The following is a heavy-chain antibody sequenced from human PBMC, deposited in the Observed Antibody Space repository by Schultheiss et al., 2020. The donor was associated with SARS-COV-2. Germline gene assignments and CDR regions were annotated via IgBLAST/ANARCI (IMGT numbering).Heavy chain of an antibody. CDR3: ATGPYYYDSSQPRRDWFDP. CDR1: GGTFTSYD. D-gene: IGHD3-22*01. CDR2: MNPNSGNT. J-gene: IGHJ5*02. V-gene: IGHV1-8*01. Sequence: ASVKVSCKASGGTFTSYDINWVRQATGQGLEWMGWMNPNSGNTGYAQKFQGRVTITADESTSTAYMELSSLRSEDTAVYYCATGPYYYDSSQPRRDWFDPWGQGTLVTVSS.